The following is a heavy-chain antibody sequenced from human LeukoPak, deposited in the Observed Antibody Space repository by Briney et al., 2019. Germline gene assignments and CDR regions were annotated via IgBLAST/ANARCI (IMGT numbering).Heavy chain of an antibody. CDR1: GGSISSYY. J-gene: IGHJ6*01. CDR2: IYYSGST. D-gene: IGHD3-10*01. CDR3: AGSYGSGAGHYYYYGMDV. Sequence: SATLSLTCTVSGGSISSYYWSWIRQTPGKGLEWIGYIYYSGSTNYNPSLKSRVTISVDTSKNQFSLKLSSVTAADTAVYYCAGSYGSGAGHYYYYGMDVWGQGTTVTVSS. V-gene: IGHV4-59*01.